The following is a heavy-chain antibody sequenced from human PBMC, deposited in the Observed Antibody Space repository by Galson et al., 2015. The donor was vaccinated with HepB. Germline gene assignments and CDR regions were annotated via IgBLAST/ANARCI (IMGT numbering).Heavy chain of an antibody. J-gene: IGHJ4*02. V-gene: IGHV3-33*01. CDR3: ARSPAAAGHFDF. CDR1: GFNFSRYA. Sequence: SLRLSCAASGFNFSRYAIHWVRQAPGKGLECVAVRDSVKGRFTISTDNSKNTLSLLINSLRDEDTAICYCARSPAAAGHFDFWGQGTLLTVSS. D-gene: IGHD6-13*01.